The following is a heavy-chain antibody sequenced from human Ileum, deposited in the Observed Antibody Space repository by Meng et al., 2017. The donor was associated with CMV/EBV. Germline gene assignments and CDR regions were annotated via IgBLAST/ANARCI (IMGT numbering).Heavy chain of an antibody. V-gene: IGHV4-4*07. CDR1: GGSMSNYY. Sequence: VQLSATGQGLVKTLRPLSLSCYVSGGSMSNYYWSWIRQPAGKGLEWIAHIYTSGTTNYNPSLKSRVTMSVYTYRNQFSLKLTSVTAADTAVYYCARNYGSGNWNFFNYWGQGTLVTVSS. CDR3: ARNYGSGNWNFFNY. J-gene: IGHJ4*02. CDR2: IYTSGTT. D-gene: IGHD3-10*01.